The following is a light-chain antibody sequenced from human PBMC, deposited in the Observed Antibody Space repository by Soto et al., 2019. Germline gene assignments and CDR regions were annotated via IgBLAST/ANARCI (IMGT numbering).Light chain of an antibody. CDR3: QHYNSYSEA. J-gene: IGKJ1*01. V-gene: IGKV1-5*03. CDR2: KAS. CDR1: QSLTSL. Sequence: DSPLTHSPATLSGTVEDRDTSTCLASQSLTSLWAWDQPKPGKAPKLLIYKASTLKSGVPSRFSGSGSGTECTLTISSLQPDDFATYYCQHYNSYSEASAQRTEVDI.